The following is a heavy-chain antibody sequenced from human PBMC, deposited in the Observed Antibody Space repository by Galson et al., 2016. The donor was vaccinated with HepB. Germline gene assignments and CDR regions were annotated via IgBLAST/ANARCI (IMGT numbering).Heavy chain of an antibody. CDR3: AKAAQYCSSSSCRNWFDP. D-gene: IGHD2-2*01. Sequence: SLRLSCAAPGFTFDNYAMHWVRQAPGKGLEWVSGISWNSGNMGYADSVKGRFTISRDNAKNSLYLQMNSLRAEDTALYYCAKAAQYCSSSSCRNWFDPWGQGTLVTVSS. CDR2: ISWNSGNM. CDR1: GFTFDNYA. V-gene: IGHV3-9*01. J-gene: IGHJ5*02.